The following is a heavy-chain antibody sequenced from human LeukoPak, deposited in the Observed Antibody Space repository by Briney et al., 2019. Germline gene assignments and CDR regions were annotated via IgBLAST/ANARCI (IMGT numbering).Heavy chain of an antibody. D-gene: IGHD2-15*01. CDR2: MNPNSGNT. CDR3: ARGPRYCSGGSCYFYFQH. Sequence: GASVKVSCKASGYTFTSYDINWVRQATGQGLEWMGWMNPNSGNTGYAQKFQGRDTMTRNTSISTAYMELSSLRSEDTAVYYCARGPRYCSGGSCYFYFQHWGQGTLVTVSS. V-gene: IGHV1-8*01. J-gene: IGHJ1*01. CDR1: GYTFTSYD.